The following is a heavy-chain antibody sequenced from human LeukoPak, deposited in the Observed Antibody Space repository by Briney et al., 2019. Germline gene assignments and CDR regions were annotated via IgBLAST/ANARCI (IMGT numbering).Heavy chain of an antibody. V-gene: IGHV4-31*03. CDR2: ISYTGGT. CDR3: ARIIVGASFDY. Sequence: SETLSLTCTVSGGSVNNGPYYWSWIRQHPGKGLEWIGYISYTGGTYYNPSLESRVSMSVDTSKNQFSLKLSSVTAADTAMYYCARIIVGASFDYWGQGPLVTVSS. D-gene: IGHD1-26*01. J-gene: IGHJ4*02. CDR1: GGSVNNGPYY.